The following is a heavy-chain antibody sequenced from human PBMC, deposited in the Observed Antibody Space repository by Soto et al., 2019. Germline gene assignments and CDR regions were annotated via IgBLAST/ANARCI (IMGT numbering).Heavy chain of an antibody. CDR1: GFTFSSYA. CDR2: ISGSGSST. V-gene: IGHV3-23*01. D-gene: IGHD1-7*01. J-gene: IGHJ3*02. Sequence: GGSLRLSCAASGFTFSSYAMSWVRQAPGKGLEWVSGISGSGSSTYYADSVKGRFTISRDNSENTLYLQVNSLRADDTAVYYCARRNWNYGAFDIWGQGTMVTVSS. CDR3: ARRNWNYGAFDI.